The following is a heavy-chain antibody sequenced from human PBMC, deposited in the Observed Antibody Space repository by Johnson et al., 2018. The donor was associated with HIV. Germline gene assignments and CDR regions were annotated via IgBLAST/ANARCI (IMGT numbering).Heavy chain of an antibody. Sequence: QMLLVESGGGVVQPGRSLRLSCAASAFTFSSYAMHWVRQAPGKGLEWVAVISYDASNKYYADSVKGRFTISRDNSKNTLYLQMNSLRTEDTAVYYCARVMGGTGHGAFDIWGQGTMVTVSS. CDR3: ARVMGGTGHGAFDI. CDR2: ISYDASNK. CDR1: AFTFSSYA. V-gene: IGHV3-30*04. J-gene: IGHJ3*02.